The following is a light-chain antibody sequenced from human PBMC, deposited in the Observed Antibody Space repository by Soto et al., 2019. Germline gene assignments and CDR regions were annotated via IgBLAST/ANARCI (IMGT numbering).Light chain of an antibody. Sequence: DIQMTQSPSSLSASVGDRVTFTCRASQGISTWLAWYQQKPGKSPKLLIYAASSLQSGFPSSFSGSGSVTDFTLTLCSLHPADFTSYYCQQVTSSPFTFGPGTKLDIK. CDR2: AAS. CDR3: QQVTSSPFT. CDR1: QGISTW. J-gene: IGKJ3*01. V-gene: IGKV1-12*01.